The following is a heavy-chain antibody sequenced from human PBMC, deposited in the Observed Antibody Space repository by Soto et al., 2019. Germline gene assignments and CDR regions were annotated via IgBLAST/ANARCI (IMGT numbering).Heavy chain of an antibody. CDR3: AIAPGSGGMDV. D-gene: IGHD3-10*01. J-gene: IGHJ6*02. CDR1: GYTFTSYA. V-gene: IGHV1-3*01. CDR2: INAGNGNT. Sequence: QVQLVQSGAEVKKPGASVKVSCKASGYTFTSYAIHWVRQAPGQRLEWMGWINAGNGNTKYSQKCQGRVTITRDTSASTAYMELSSLRYEDTAVYYCAIAPGSGGMDVWGQGTTVTVSS.